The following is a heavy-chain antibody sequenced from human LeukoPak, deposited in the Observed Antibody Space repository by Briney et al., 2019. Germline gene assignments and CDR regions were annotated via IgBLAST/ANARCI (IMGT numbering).Heavy chain of an antibody. CDR3: AKNLVVPAAPHDY. V-gene: IGHV3-23*01. D-gene: IGHD2-2*01. CDR1: GFTFSSYG. J-gene: IGHJ4*02. Sequence: GGSLRLSCAASGFTFSSYGMSWVRQAPGKGLKWVSAISGSGGSTYYADSVKGRFTISRDNSKNTLYLQMNSLRAEDTAVYYCAKNLVVPAAPHDYWGQGTLVTVSS. CDR2: ISGSGGST.